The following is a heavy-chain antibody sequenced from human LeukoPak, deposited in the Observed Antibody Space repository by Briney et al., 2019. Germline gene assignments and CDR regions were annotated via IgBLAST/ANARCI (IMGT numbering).Heavy chain of an antibody. CDR2: TYYTSKWGN. J-gene: IGHJ3*01. V-gene: IGHV6-1*01. D-gene: IGHD2-2*01. Sequence: SQTLSLTCAISRDSVFSYDAAWNWIRQSPSRGLEWLGRTYYTSKWGNDYAVSVKGRITINPDTSKNQFSLQLDSVTPEDTAVYYCVRAAASAFDVWGQGTTVTVSS. CDR1: RDSVFSYDAA. CDR3: VRAAASAFDV.